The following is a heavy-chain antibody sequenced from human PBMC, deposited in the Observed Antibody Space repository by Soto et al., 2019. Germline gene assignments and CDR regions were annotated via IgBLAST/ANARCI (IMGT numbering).Heavy chain of an antibody. Sequence: PGGSLRLSCAASGFTFSSYAMSWVRQAPGKGLEWVSYITSDGSPIYYADSVRGRFTISRDSAKNSVSLQMNSLRAEDTAMYYCAGGEMSTISFDYWGQGTLVTVSS. D-gene: IGHD1-1*01. V-gene: IGHV3-48*04. J-gene: IGHJ4*02. CDR1: GFTFSSYA. CDR2: ITSDGSPI. CDR3: AGGEMSTISFDY.